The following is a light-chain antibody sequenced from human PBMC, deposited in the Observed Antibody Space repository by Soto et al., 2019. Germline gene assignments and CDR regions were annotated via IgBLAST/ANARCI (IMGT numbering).Light chain of an antibody. Sequence: DIVMTQSPLSLPVTPGEPASISCRSSQSLLHSSGYNYLDWYLQKPGQSPQLLIYMGSNRASGVPDRFSGSGSGTDFTLKISRVEAGDVGVYYCMQAVQAPRTFGQGTKLEIK. CDR2: MGS. J-gene: IGKJ2*01. V-gene: IGKV2-28*01. CDR1: QSLLHSSGYNY. CDR3: MQAVQAPRT.